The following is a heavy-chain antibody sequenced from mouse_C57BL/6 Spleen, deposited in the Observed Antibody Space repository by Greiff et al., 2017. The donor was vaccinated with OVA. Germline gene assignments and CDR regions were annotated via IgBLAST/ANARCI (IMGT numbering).Heavy chain of an antibody. Sequence: VQLQQSGAELVKPGASVKISCKASGYAFSSYWMNWVKQRPGKGLEWIGQIYPGDGDTNYNGKFKGKATLTADKSSSTAYMQLSSLTSEDSAVYFCARRGDYDGFDYRGPGTTLTVAS. CDR3: ARRGDYDGFDY. CDR1: GYAFSSYW. CDR2: IYPGDGDT. D-gene: IGHD2-4*01. J-gene: IGHJ2*01. V-gene: IGHV1-80*01.